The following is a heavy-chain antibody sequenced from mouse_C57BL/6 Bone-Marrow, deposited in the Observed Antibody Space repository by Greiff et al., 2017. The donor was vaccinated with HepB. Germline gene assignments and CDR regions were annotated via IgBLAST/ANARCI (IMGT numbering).Heavy chain of an antibody. V-gene: IGHV7-1*01. Sequence: EVKLMESGGGLVQSGRSLRLSCATSGFTFSDFYIEWVRQAPGKGLEWIAASRNKANDYTTEYSASVKGRFIVSRDTSQSILYLQMNALRAEDTAIDYCARDVDSTVGAHWYCDVWGTGTTVTVSS. CDR1: GFTFSDFY. J-gene: IGHJ1*03. CDR3: ARDVDSTVGAHWYCDV. CDR2: SRNKANDYTT. D-gene: IGHD1-1*01.